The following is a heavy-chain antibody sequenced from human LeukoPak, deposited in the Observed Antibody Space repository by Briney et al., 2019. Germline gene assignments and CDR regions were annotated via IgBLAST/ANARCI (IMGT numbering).Heavy chain of an antibody. CDR3: AKDGYYYDSSGYYYFDY. CDR2: ISYDGSNK. V-gene: IGHV3-30*18. Sequence: GRSLRLSCAASGFTFSSYGMHWVRQAPGKGLEWVAVISYDGSNKYYADSVKGRFTISRDNAKNSLYLQMNSLRAEDTALYYCAKDGYYYDSSGYYYFDYWGQGTLVTVSS. J-gene: IGHJ4*02. D-gene: IGHD3-22*01. CDR1: GFTFSSYG.